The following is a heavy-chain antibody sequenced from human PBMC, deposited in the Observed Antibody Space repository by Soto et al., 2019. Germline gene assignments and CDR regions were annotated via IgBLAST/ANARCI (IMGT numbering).Heavy chain of an antibody. Sequence: GGSLRLSCAASGFTFSSYAMSWVRQAPGKGLEWVSAISGSGGSTYYADSVKGRFTISRDNSKNTLYLQMNSLRAEDTAVYYCAALDYSNYGTYFDYWGQGTLVTVSS. J-gene: IGHJ4*02. CDR3: AALDYSNYGTYFDY. D-gene: IGHD4-4*01. CDR1: GFTFSSYA. CDR2: ISGSGGST. V-gene: IGHV3-23*01.